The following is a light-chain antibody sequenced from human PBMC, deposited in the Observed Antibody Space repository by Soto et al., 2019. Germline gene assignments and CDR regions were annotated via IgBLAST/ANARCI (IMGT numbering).Light chain of an antibody. J-gene: IGKJ2*01. CDR2: VAS. Sequence: DIQMTQSPSSLSASVGDRVTITCRASQSIARHLNWYQQRSGQAPKLLIYVASSLQSGVPSRFSGSGSGTDFTLTISGVQPEDFATYYCQQSYSIPPNFGQGTRLEIK. V-gene: IGKV1-39*01. CDR1: QSIARH. CDR3: QQSYSIPPN.